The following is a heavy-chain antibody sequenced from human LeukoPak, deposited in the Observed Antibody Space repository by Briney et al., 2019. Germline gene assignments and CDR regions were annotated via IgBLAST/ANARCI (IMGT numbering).Heavy chain of an antibody. D-gene: IGHD1-1*01. CDR1: GFTFNSYP. V-gene: IGHV3-30*01. CDR2: ISFDGGNK. CDR3: ARDPGNKQLGPFDF. J-gene: IGHJ4*02. Sequence: GRSLRLSCAASGFTFNSYPMHWVRQTPGKGPEWVAAISFDGGNKYYADSVQGRFTLSSDTSNNILYLQMNSLRAEDTAVYYCARDPGNKQLGPFDFWGQGSLVTVSS.